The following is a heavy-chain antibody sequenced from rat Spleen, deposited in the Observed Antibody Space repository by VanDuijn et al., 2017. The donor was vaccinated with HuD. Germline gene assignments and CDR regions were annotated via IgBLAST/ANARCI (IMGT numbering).Heavy chain of an antibody. CDR2: ISYGDTSGPSST. D-gene: IGHD1-9*01. V-gene: IGHV5-29*01. Sequence: EVQLVESGGGLVQPGRSLKLSCAASGFTFSDYGMAWVRQAPTKGLEWFATISYGDTSGPSSTYYRDTVKGRFTISRDNAKSTLSLQMDSLRSEDTATYYCARRHYGYTDYFDYWGQGVMVTVSS. CDR1: GFTFSDYG. J-gene: IGHJ2*01. CDR3: ARRHYGYTDYFDY.